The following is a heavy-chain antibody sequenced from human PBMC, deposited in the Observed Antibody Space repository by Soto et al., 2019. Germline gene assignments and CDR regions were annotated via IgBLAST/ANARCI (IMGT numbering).Heavy chain of an antibody. CDR3: ARGLWPFYYFDY. V-gene: IGHV4-59*01. Sequence: QVQLQESGPGLVKPSETLSLTCTVSGGSISSYYWSWIRQPPGKGLEWIGYIYYSGSTNYNPSLKSRVTISVDTSKNQFSLKLSSVTAADTAVYYCARGLWPFYYFDYWGQGTLVPVSS. J-gene: IGHJ4*02. CDR1: GGSISSYY. D-gene: IGHD3-10*01. CDR2: IYYSGST.